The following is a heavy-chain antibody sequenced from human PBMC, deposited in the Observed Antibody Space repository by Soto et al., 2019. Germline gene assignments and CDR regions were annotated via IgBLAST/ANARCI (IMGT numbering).Heavy chain of an antibody. CDR1: GAPITINY. V-gene: IGHV4-59*01. D-gene: IGHD2-15*01. Sequence: TSETLSLTCTVSGAPITINYWSWIRQAPGKGLEWIGYIYYSGSTTYNPSLKSRVTMSADTSKDQFSLKLNSVTAADTAVYYCARDAGGLDDHWGPGILVTVSS. CDR3: ARDAGGLDDH. CDR2: IYYSGST. J-gene: IGHJ4*01.